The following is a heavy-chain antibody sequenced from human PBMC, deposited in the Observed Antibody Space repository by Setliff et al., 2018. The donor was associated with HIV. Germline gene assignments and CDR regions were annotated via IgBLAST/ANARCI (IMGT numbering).Heavy chain of an antibody. V-gene: IGHV4-34*01. CDR1: GGSFSGYY. D-gene: IGHD3-22*01. CDR2: INHSGST. Sequence: LSLTCAVYGGSFSGYYWSWIRQPPGKGLEWIGEINHSGSTNYNPSLKSRVTISVDTSENQFSLKLSSVTAADTAVFYCARLTTTYYYDSSAYYHPVWGQGTLVTAPQ. CDR3: ARLTTTYYYDSSAYYHPV. J-gene: IGHJ4*02.